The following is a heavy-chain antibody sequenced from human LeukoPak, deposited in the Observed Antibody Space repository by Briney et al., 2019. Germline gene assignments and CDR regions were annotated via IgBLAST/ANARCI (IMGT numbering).Heavy chain of an antibody. J-gene: IGHJ3*02. CDR1: GFTFDDYA. CDR3: AKDLRSSSWDAFDI. Sequence: GGSLRLSCAASGFTFDDYAMHGVRQAPGKGLEWVSGISWNSGSIGYADSVKGRFTLSRDNAKNSLYLQMNSLRAEDMALYYCAKDLRSSSWDAFDIWGQGTMVTVSS. V-gene: IGHV3-9*03. CDR2: ISWNSGSI. D-gene: IGHD6-13*01.